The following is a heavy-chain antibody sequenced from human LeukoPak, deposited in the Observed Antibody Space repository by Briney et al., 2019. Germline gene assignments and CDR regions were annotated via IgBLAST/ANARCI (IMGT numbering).Heavy chain of an antibody. CDR2: IKQDGSEK. Sequence: PGGSLRLSCAASGFTFSSYAMSWVRQAPGKGLEWVANIKQDGSEKYYVDSVKGRFTISRDNAKNSLYLQMNSLRAEDTAVYYCARGYCSGGSCYSNIDYWGQGTLVTVSS. V-gene: IGHV3-7*03. D-gene: IGHD2-15*01. CDR1: GFTFSSYA. J-gene: IGHJ4*02. CDR3: ARGYCSGGSCYSNIDY.